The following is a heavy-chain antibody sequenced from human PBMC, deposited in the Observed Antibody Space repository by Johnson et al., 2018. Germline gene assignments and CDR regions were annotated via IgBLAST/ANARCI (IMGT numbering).Heavy chain of an antibody. D-gene: IGHD6-13*01. V-gene: IGHV3-33*08. J-gene: IGHJ6*02. CDR1: GFTFSSYG. CDR2: IWYDGSNK. Sequence: QVQLVESGGGLVQPGGSLRLSCAASGFTFSSYGMHWVRQAPGKGLEWVAVIWYDGSNKYYADSVKGRFTISRDNSRNTLYLQMNSLRAEDTAVYYCARDSAAATCMDVWGQGTTVTVSS. CDR3: ARDSAAATCMDV.